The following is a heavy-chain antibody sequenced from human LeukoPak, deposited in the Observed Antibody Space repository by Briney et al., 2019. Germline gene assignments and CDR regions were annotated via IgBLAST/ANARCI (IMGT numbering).Heavy chain of an antibody. CDR1: GFTFSSYG. V-gene: IGHV3-30*02. CDR2: IRYDGSNK. CDR3: AKGDYYDSSGYRNWYFDL. D-gene: IGHD3-22*01. J-gene: IGHJ2*01. Sequence: GGSLRLSCAASGFTFSSYGMHWVRQAPGKGLEWVAFIRYDGSNKYYADSVKGRFTISRDNSKNTLYLQMNSLRAEDTAVYYCAKGDYYDSSGYRNWYFDLWGRGTLVTVSS.